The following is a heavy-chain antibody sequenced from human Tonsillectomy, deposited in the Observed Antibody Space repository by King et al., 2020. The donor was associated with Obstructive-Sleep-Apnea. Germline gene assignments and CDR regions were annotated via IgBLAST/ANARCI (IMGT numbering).Heavy chain of an antibody. CDR3: ARRVAVAGTPYYGMDV. Sequence: QLQESGPGLVKPSETLSLTCTVSGGSISSYYWSWIRQPPGKGLAWIGYIYYSGSTNYNPSLKSRVTISVDTSKNQFSLKLSSVTAADTAVYYCARRVAVAGTPYYGMDVWGQGTTVTVSS. CDR2: IYYSGST. V-gene: IGHV4-59*08. D-gene: IGHD6-19*01. J-gene: IGHJ6*02. CDR1: GGSISSYY.